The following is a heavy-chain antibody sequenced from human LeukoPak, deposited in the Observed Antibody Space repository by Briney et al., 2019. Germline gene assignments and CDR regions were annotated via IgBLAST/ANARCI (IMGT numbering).Heavy chain of an antibody. J-gene: IGHJ4*02. CDR2: MNPNSGDI. CDR3: ARGGYDILTGSYRVRYYFDY. Sequence: ASVKVSCKASGYTFTASYIHWVRLAPGQVLEWMGWMNPNSGDIHYAQKFQGRVTMTRDTSISTAYMDLSRLGSDDTAVYYCARGGYDILTGSYRVRYYFDYWGQGTLVTVSS. V-gene: IGHV1-2*02. D-gene: IGHD3-9*01. CDR1: GYTFTASY.